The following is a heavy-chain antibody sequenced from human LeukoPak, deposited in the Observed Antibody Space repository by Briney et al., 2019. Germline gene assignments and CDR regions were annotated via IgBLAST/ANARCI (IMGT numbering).Heavy chain of an antibody. Sequence: GGSLRLSCAASGFTFSSYGMHWVRQAPGKGLEWVAFIRYDGSNKYYADSVKGRFTISRDNAKNSLYLQMNSLRAEDTAVYYCARGRATSGSPYDAFDIWGQGTMVTVSS. J-gene: IGHJ3*02. CDR3: ARGRATSGSPYDAFDI. V-gene: IGHV3-30*02. CDR1: GFTFSSYG. CDR2: IRYDGSNK. D-gene: IGHD1-26*01.